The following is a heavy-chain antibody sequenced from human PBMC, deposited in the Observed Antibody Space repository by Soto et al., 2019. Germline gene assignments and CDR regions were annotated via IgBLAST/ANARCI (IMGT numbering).Heavy chain of an antibody. CDR2: IIPIFGTA. D-gene: IGHD3-3*02. Sequence: SVKVSCKASGGTFSSYAISWVRQAPGQGLEWMGGIIPIFGTANYAQKFQGRVTITADESTSTAYMELSSLRSEDTAVYYCAMISRIFGVVSKGYYYGMDVWGQGTTVTVSS. V-gene: IGHV1-69*13. CDR3: AMISRIFGVVSKGYYYGMDV. J-gene: IGHJ6*02. CDR1: GGTFSSYA.